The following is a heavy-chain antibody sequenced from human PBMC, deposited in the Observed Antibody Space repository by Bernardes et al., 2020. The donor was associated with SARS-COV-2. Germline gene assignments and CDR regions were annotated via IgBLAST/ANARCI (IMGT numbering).Heavy chain of an antibody. V-gene: IGHV3-23*01. CDR1: GFTFSSYA. J-gene: IGHJ3*02. CDR3: AKDRGSSSWDPAFDI. CDR2: ISGSGDST. D-gene: IGHD6-13*01. Sequence: VWSLILSCAASGFTFSSYAMSWVRQAPGKGLEWVSAISGSGDSTWYADSVKGRFTISRDNSKNTLYLQMNSLRAEDTAIYYCAKDRGSSSWDPAFDIWGQGTMVTVSS.